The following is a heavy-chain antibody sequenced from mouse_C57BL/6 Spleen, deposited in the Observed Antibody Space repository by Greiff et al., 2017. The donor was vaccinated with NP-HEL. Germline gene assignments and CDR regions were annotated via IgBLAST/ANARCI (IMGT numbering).Heavy chain of an antibody. D-gene: IGHD1-1*01. J-gene: IGHJ4*01. CDR1: GYTFTDYE. CDR2: IDPETGCT. Sequence: QVQLKQSGAELVRPGASVTLSCKASGYTFTDYEMHWVKQTPVHGLAWIGAIDPETGCTAYNPQFKGKAILTADKSSSTAYMELRSLTSEDSAVYYCTRGGSSLYYAMDYWGQGTSVTVSS. V-gene: IGHV1-15*01. CDR3: TRGGSSLYYAMDY.